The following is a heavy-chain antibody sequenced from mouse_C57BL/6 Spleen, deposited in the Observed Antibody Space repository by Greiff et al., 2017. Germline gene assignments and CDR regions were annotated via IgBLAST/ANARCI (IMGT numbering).Heavy chain of an antibody. CDR2: IDPEDGAT. Sequence: EVQLQQSGAELVRPGASVKLSCTASGFNIKDYYMHWVKQRPEQGLEWIGRIDPEDGATEYAPKFQGKATMTADTSSNTAYLQLSSLTSEDTAVYCCLITTVDYAMDYWGQGTSVTVSS. J-gene: IGHJ4*01. V-gene: IGHV14-1*01. D-gene: IGHD1-1*01. CDR3: LITTVDYAMDY. CDR1: GFNIKDYY.